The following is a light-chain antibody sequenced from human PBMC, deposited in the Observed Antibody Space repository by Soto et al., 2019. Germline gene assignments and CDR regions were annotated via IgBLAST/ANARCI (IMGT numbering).Light chain of an antibody. CDR1: SSDIGGYNY. Sequence: QSVLTQPASVSGSPGQSITISCTGTSSDIGGYNYVSWYQQHPGTAPKLMIYDVTNRPSGVSNRFSGSKSDNTASLTISGLQAEDEADYYCSSYTTTSTLVVFGGGTKVTVL. V-gene: IGLV2-14*03. CDR3: SSYTTTSTLVV. CDR2: DVT. J-gene: IGLJ2*01.